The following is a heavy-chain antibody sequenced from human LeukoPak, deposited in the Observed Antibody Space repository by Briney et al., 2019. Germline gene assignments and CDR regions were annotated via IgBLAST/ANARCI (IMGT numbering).Heavy chain of an antibody. CDR2: IIPIFGTA. D-gene: IGHD3-22*01. J-gene: IGHJ4*02. CDR1: GGTFSSYA. V-gene: IGHV1-69*13. CDR3: ARGGGYYDSSGQLDY. Sequence: ASVTVSCKASGGTFSSYAISWVRQAPGQGLEWMGGIIPIFGTANYAQKFQGRVTITADESTSTAYMELSSLRSEDTAVYYCARGGGYYDSSGQLDYWGQGTLVTVSS.